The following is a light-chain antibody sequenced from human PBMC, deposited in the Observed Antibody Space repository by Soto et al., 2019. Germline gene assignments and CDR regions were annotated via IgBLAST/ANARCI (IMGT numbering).Light chain of an antibody. V-gene: IGKV3-20*01. CDR1: QSVSSSY. CDR2: GAS. CDR3: QQYGSSPIT. J-gene: IGKJ5*01. Sequence: DIVLTQSPGTLSLSPGERATLSCRASQSVSSSYLAWYQQKPGKAPRLLIYGASSRDTGIPDRFSGSGSGTDFTLTISSLQPEDVATYYCQQYGSSPITFGEGTKLDIK.